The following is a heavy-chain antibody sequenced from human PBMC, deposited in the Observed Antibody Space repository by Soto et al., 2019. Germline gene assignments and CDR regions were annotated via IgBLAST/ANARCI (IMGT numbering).Heavy chain of an antibody. CDR3: ARGGSLNWYFDL. D-gene: IGHD1-26*01. J-gene: IGHJ2*01. CDR2: INSDGSST. Sequence: EVQLVESGGGLVQPGGSLRLSCAASGFTFSSYWMHWVRQAPGKGLVWVSRINSDGSSTSYADSVKGRFTISRDNAKNTMYLQMNSLRAEDTAVYYCARGGSLNWYFDLWGRGTRVTVSS. V-gene: IGHV3-74*01. CDR1: GFTFSSYW.